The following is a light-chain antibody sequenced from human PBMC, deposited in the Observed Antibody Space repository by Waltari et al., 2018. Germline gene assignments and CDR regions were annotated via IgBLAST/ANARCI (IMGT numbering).Light chain of an antibody. V-gene: IGLV2-8*01. CDR1: SSDVGGYKY. J-gene: IGLJ2*01. CDR2: EVS. Sequence: QSALTPPPSASGSPGQPVTISCTGTSSDVGGYKYVSWCQQHPGKAPKLMIYEVSKRPSGVPDRFSGSKSGNTASLTVSGLQAEDEADYYCSSYVGNNNLIFGGGTKLTVL. CDR3: SSYVGNNNLI.